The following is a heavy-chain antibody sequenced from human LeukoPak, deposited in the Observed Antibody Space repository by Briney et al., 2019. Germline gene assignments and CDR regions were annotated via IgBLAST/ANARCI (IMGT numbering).Heavy chain of an antibody. CDR3: ARKGGHFDY. J-gene: IGHJ4*02. V-gene: IGHV4-59*01. D-gene: IGHD2-15*01. CDR1: GGSISYYY. Sequence: SETLSLTCTVSGGSISYYYWSWIRQSPGKGLEWIGYIYYNGSTNYNPSLKSRVTISVDMSKNQFSLKVTSVNAAETAIYYCARKGGHFDYWGQGTLVTVSS. CDR2: IYYNGST.